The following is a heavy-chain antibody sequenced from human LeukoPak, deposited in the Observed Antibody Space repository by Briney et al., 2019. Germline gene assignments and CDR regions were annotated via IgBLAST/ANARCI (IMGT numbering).Heavy chain of an antibody. CDR1: GYSISRGYF. CDR2: IFHSGNT. Sequence: PSETLSLTCAVSGYSISRGYFWGWIRQSPRKGLEWIGSIFHSGNTYYNPSLKSRVTLSVDTSKNEFSLRLTSVTAEDTAMYYCASPRGTYIDYWGQGTLVTVSS. V-gene: IGHV4-38-2*01. J-gene: IGHJ4*02. D-gene: IGHD3-16*01. CDR3: ASPRGTYIDY.